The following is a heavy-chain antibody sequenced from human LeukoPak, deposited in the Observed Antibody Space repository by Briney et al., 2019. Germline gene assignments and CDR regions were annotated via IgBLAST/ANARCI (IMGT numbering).Heavy chain of an antibody. CDR3: ARGPHSSSWYHYYYYYGMDV. CDR2: INPNSGGT. J-gene: IGHJ6*02. Sequence: ASVKVSCKASGGTFSSYAISWVRQAPGQGLEWMGWINPNSGGTNYAQKFQGWVTMTRDTSISTAYMELSRLRSDDTAVYYCARGPHSSSWYHYYYYYGMDVWGQGTTVTVSS. D-gene: IGHD6-13*01. V-gene: IGHV1-2*04. CDR1: GGTFSSYA.